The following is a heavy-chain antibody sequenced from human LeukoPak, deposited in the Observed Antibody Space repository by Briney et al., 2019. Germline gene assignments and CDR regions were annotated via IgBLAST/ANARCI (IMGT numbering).Heavy chain of an antibody. J-gene: IGHJ4*02. CDR2: ISHSGST. Sequence: SETMSLTCAVYGGSFSGYYWSWIRQPPGRGLEWIGEISHSGSTNYNPSLKSRVTISVDTSKNQFSLKLSSVTAADTAVYYCAGGEYYFDYWGQGTLVTVSS. CDR3: AGGEYYFDY. CDR1: GGSFSGYY. V-gene: IGHV4-34*01.